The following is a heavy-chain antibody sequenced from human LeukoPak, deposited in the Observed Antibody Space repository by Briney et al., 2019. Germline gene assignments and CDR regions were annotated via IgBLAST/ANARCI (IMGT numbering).Heavy chain of an antibody. CDR1: GYTFTDYY. CDR2: INPNSGGT. J-gene: IGHJ6*03. CDR3: ARAADYYYYYYMDV. V-gene: IGHV1-2*02. Sequence: GASVKVSCKASGYTFTDYYVHWVRQAPGQGLEWMGWINPNSGGTNYAQKFQGRVTMTRDTSISTAYMELSRLRSDDTAVYYCARAADYYYYYYMDVWGKGTTVTVSS.